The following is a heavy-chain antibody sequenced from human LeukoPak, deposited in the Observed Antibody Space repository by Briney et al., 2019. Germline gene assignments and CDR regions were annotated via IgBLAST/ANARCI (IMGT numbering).Heavy chain of an antibody. CDR1: GDSIISSSYY. J-gene: IGHJ4*02. CDR3: GRLYSGTRSPDY. Sequence: PSETLSLTCTVSGDSIISSSYYWGWIRQPPGQGLEWIGSIYYSASTYYNPSLKSRVTISTDTSRSQCSLKPRSVTAADTAVYYCGRLYSGTRSPDYWGQGTLVTVSS. D-gene: IGHD3-10*01. V-gene: IGHV4-39*01. CDR2: IYYSAST.